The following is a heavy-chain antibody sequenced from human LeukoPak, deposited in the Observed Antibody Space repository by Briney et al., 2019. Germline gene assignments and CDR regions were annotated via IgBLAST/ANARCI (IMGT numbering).Heavy chain of an antibody. J-gene: IGHJ4*02. CDR3: ASRNEAGYNYGNY. V-gene: IGHV4-39*01. CDR2: IYYSGST. Sequence: SETLSLTCTVSGGSISSSSSYWGWIRQPPGKGLEWIGSIYYSGSTYYNPSLKSRVTISVDTSKNQFSLKLSSVTAADTAVYYCASRNEAGYNYGNYWGQGTLVTVSS. D-gene: IGHD5-18*01. CDR1: GGSISSSSSY.